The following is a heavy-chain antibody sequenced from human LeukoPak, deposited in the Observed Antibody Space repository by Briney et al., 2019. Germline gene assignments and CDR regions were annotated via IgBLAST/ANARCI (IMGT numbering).Heavy chain of an antibody. V-gene: IGHV1-18*01. CDR1: GYTFTSYG. J-gene: IGHJ4*02. Sequence: ASVKVSCKASGYTFTSYGISWVRQAPGQGLEWRGWISAYNANTNYAQKLQGRVTMTTDTSTSTAYMELRSLRSDDTAVYYCARVQYSSWFFDYWGQGTLVTVSS. CDR2: ISAYNANT. D-gene: IGHD6-13*01. CDR3: ARVQYSSWFFDY.